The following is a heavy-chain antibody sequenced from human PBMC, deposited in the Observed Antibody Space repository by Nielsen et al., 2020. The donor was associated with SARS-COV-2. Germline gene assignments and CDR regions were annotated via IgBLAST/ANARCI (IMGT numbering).Heavy chain of an antibody. J-gene: IGHJ3*02. CDR2: IIPIFGTT. Sequence: SVKVSCKASGGTFSSYAISWVRQAPGQGLEWMGGIIPIFGTTNYAQKFQGRVTITADKSTSTAYMELSSLRSEDTAVYYCAKSGYYYDSSGQRAFDIWGQGTMVTVSS. D-gene: IGHD3-22*01. CDR3: AKSGYYYDSSGQRAFDI. CDR1: GGTFSSYA. V-gene: IGHV1-69*06.